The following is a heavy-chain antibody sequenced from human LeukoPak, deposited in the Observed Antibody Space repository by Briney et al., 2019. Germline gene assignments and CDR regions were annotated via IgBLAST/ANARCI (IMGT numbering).Heavy chain of an antibody. V-gene: IGHV3-7*01. CDR2: IKQGGSQK. J-gene: IGHJ4*02. Sequence: GGSLRLSCEASGFTFSDHWMTWVRQAPGKGLEWVANIKQGGSQKYYVDSVKGRFTISRDDVKSTLFLQMNNLRAEDSALYYCARGPNFGDYVVFLDSWGQGTLVTVSS. CDR3: ARGPNFGDYVVFLDS. D-gene: IGHD4-17*01. CDR1: GFTFSDHW.